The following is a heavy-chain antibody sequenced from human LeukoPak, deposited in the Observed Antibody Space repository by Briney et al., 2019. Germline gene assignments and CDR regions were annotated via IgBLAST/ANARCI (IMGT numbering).Heavy chain of an antibody. CDR2: IYHSGST. CDR3: ARRSEFDNTHYHYFDY. J-gene: IGHJ4*02. Sequence: PSETLSLTCTVSGGSIDSRSYYWDWHRQAPGKGLEWIVTIYHSGSTEYNPSLKSRVAIFVDTSKNQFSLILHSVAAADTAVYYCARRSEFDNTHYHYFDYWGQGALVTVSS. CDR1: GGSIDSRSYY. D-gene: IGHD2-15*01. V-gene: IGHV4-39*01.